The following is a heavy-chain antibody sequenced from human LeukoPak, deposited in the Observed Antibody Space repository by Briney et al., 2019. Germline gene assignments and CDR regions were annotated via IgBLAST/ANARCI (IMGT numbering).Heavy chain of an antibody. V-gene: IGHV4-4*09. D-gene: IGHD5-24*01. CDR3: ARHRAEMATITDDAFDM. CDR2: IYTTEST. Sequence: PSETLSLTCTVSGSSIGTYSGSWIRQPPGEGLEWIRYIYTTESTHNTPSLKSRVTMSLDTSKTQFSLRLSSVTAADTAVFYCARHRAEMATITDDAFDMWGQGTMVTVSS. CDR1: GSSIGTYS. J-gene: IGHJ3*02.